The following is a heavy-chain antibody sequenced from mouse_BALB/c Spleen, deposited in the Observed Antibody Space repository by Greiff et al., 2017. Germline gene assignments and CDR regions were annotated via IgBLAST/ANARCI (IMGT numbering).Heavy chain of an antibody. CDR1: GYSITSGYS. Sequence: EVQLQQSGPDLVKPSQSLSLTCTVTGYSITSGYSWHWIRQFPGNKLEWMGYISYDGSNNYNPSLKNRISITRDTSKNQFFLKLNSVTTEDTATYYCARDGNSYAMDYWGQGTSVTVSS. D-gene: IGHD2-1*01. CDR2: ISYDGSN. V-gene: IGHV3-6*02. CDR3: ARDGNSYAMDY. J-gene: IGHJ4*01.